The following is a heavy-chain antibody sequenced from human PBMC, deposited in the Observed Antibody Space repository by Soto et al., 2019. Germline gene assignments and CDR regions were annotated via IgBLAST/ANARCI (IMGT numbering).Heavy chain of an antibody. Sequence: GASVKVSCKASGYTFTSYGISWVRQAPGQGLEWMGWISAYNGNTNYAQRLQGRVTMTTDTSTSTAYMELRSLRSDDTAVYYCAREMGGQYCSGNSCWQYNWLDPWGQGTMVTVYS. CDR2: ISAYNGNT. CDR1: GYTFTSYG. D-gene: IGHD2-2*01. V-gene: IGHV1-18*04. J-gene: IGHJ5*02. CDR3: AREMGGQYCSGNSCWQYNWLDP.